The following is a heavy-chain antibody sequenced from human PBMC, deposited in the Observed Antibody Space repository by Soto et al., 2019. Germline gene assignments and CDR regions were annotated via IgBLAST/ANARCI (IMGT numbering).Heavy chain of an antibody. CDR3: VRHAQWLIRAY. V-gene: IGHV4-59*08. CDR2: IYYSGST. CDR1: GGSINTYY. D-gene: IGHD6-19*01. J-gene: IGHJ4*02. Sequence: SETLSLTCTVSGGSINTYYWSWFRQPPGKGLEWIGYIYYSGSTNYNPSLQSRLTLSVDTSKNQFSLMLSSVTAADTAVYYCVRHAQWLIRAYWGQGSLVTVSS.